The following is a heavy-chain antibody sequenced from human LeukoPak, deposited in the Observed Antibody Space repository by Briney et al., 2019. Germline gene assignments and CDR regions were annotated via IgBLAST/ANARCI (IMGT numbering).Heavy chain of an antibody. D-gene: IGHD3-9*01. CDR2: IWYDGSNK. CDR3: ARTYYDILTGYYNEFDY. J-gene: IGHJ4*02. Sequence: PGGSLRLSCAASGFTFSSYGMHWVRQAPGKGLEWVAVIWYDGSNKYYADSVKGRFTISRDNSKNTLYLQMNSLRAEDTAVYYCARTYYDILTGYYNEFDYWGQGTLVTVSS. V-gene: IGHV3-33*01. CDR1: GFTFSSYG.